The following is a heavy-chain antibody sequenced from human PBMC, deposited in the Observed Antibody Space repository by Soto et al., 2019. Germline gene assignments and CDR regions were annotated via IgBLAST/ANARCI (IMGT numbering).Heavy chain of an antibody. Sequence: ASVKVSCKASGGTFSSYAISWVRQAPGQGLEWMGGIIPIFGTANYAQKFQGRVTITADESTSTAYMELSSLRSEDTAVYYCARGNDYGGNSDVRAFDIWGQGTMVTVSS. CDR3: ARGNDYGGNSDVRAFDI. J-gene: IGHJ3*02. D-gene: IGHD4-17*01. CDR1: GGTFSSYA. V-gene: IGHV1-69*13. CDR2: IIPIFGTA.